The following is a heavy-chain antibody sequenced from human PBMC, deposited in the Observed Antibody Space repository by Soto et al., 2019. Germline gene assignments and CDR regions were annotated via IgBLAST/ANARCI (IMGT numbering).Heavy chain of an antibody. V-gene: IGHV4-59*01. J-gene: IGHJ4*02. CDR3: ARDQGVAVAVFNY. D-gene: IGHD6-19*01. CDR2: IYYSGTT. CDR1: GGSISSYY. Sequence: SETLSLTCTVSGGSISSYYWSWIRQPPGKGLEWIGYIYYSGTTNYNPSLKSRVTISVDTSKNQISLKLSSVTAADTAVYYCARDQGVAVAVFNYWGQGTLVTVSS.